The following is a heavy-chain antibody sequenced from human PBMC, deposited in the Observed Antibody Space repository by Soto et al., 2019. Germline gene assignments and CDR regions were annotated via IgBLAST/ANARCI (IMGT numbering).Heavy chain of an antibody. J-gene: IGHJ3*02. CDR2: ISGSGGST. Sequence: GGSLRLSCAASGFTFSSYAMSWVRQAPGKGLEWVSAISGSGGSTYYADSVKGRFTISRDNSKNTLYLQMNSLRAEDTAVYYCAKDSNYDYVWGSYRPDAFDIWGQGTMVTVSS. D-gene: IGHD3-16*02. V-gene: IGHV3-23*01. CDR1: GFTFSSYA. CDR3: AKDSNYDYVWGSYRPDAFDI.